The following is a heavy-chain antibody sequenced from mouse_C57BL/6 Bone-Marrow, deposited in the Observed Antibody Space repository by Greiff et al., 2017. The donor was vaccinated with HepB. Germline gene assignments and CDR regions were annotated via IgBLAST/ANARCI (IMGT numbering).Heavy chain of an antibody. Sequence: VKLKQSGPELVKPGASVKISCKASGYTFTDYYINWVKQRPGQGLEWIGWIFPGSGSTYYNEKFKGKATLTVDKSSSTAYMLLSSLTSEDSAVYFCARSYPPYYYGSSYKDFDYWGQGTTLTVSS. D-gene: IGHD1-1*01. J-gene: IGHJ2*01. CDR2: IFPGSGST. V-gene: IGHV1-75*01. CDR3: ARSYPPYYYGSSYKDFDY. CDR1: GYTFTDYY.